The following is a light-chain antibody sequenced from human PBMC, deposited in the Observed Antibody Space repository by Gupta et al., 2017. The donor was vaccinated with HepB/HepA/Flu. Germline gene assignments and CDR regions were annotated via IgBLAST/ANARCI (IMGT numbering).Light chain of an antibody. CDR1: QSVSSF. CDR3: QQRSNGLT. CDR2: DAF. J-gene: IGKJ4*01. V-gene: IGKV3-11*01. Sequence: EIMLTQSPATLSLSPGERATLSCRASQSVSSFLAWYQQKPGQAPRLLIYDAFNRATGIPARFSGSGSGTDFTLTISSLEPEDFAVYYCQQRSNGLTFGGGTRVEIK.